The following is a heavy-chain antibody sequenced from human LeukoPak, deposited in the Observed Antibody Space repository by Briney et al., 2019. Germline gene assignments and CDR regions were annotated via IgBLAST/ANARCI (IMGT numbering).Heavy chain of an antibody. Sequence: GESLKISCKGSGYSFTNYWSDWVCQMPGKGLEWMGIIYPGDSNTRYSPSFQGQVTISADKSISTAYLQWSSLKASDTAMYYCARGRYCSSPSCYLTWFDPWGQGTLVTVSS. CDR3: ARGRYCSSPSCYLTWFDP. D-gene: IGHD2-2*01. J-gene: IGHJ5*02. CDR2: IYPGDSNT. CDR1: GYSFTNYW. V-gene: IGHV5-51*01.